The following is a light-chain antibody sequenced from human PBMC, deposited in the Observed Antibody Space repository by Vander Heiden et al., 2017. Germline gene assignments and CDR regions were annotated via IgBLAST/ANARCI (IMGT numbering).Light chain of an antibody. CDR1: QSISAD. Sequence: EIVLTQSPATLSLSPGERATLSCRASQSISADLAWYQQKPGQAPRLLIYDASNRATGIPARFSGSGSGTDFTLTISNLEPEDFAVYYCQQRNSWPRTFGQGTKVVI. CDR3: QQRNSWPRT. V-gene: IGKV3-11*01. CDR2: DAS. J-gene: IGKJ2*01.